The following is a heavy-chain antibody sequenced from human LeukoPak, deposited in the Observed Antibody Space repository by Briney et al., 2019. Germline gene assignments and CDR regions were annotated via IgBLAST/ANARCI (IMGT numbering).Heavy chain of an antibody. D-gene: IGHD6-13*01. J-gene: IGHJ4*02. CDR2: IWYDGSNK. V-gene: IGHV3-33*01. Sequence: PGGSLRLSCEASGFTFRSYGMHRVRQAPGKGLEWVAVIWYDGSNKYYADSVKGRFTISRDNSKTLYLQMNSLRVEDTAVYYCASDPAAAGSYFDYWGQGTLVTVSS. CDR3: ASDPAAAGSYFDY. CDR1: GFTFRSYG.